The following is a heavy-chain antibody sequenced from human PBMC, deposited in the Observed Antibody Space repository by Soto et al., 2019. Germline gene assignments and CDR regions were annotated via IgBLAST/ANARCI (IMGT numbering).Heavy chain of an antibody. V-gene: IGHV4-59*01. CDR3: ARALFYGVDFDY. J-gene: IGHJ4*02. CDR2: IYYSGST. CDR1: GGSISSYC. D-gene: IGHD4-17*01. Sequence: QVQLQESGPRLVKPSETLSLTCTVSGGSISSYCWSWIRQPPGKGLEWIGYIYYSGSTNYNPSLKSRVTISVDTSKNQFSLKLSSVTAADTAVYYCARALFYGVDFDYWGQGTLVTVSS.